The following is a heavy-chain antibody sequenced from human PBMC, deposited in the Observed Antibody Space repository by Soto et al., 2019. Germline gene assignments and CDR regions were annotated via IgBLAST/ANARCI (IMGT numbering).Heavy chain of an antibody. CDR1: GFTFSSYG. D-gene: IGHD2-15*01. J-gene: IGHJ6*02. CDR3: ANDCSGGSCYPSLGYYYGMDV. CDR2: ISYDGSNK. V-gene: IGHV3-30*18. Sequence: GGSLRLSCAASGFTFSSYGMHWVRQAPGKGLEWVAVISYDGSNKYYADSVKGRFTISRDNSKNTLYLQMNSLRAEDTAVYYCANDCSGGSCYPSLGYYYGMDVWGQGTTVTVSS.